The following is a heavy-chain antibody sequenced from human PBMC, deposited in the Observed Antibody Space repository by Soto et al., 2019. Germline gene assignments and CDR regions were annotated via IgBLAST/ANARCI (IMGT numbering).Heavy chain of an antibody. J-gene: IGHJ6*02. D-gene: IGHD2-15*01. CDR2: IYYSGST. CDR1: GGSISSGGYY. CDR3: ARVYCRGGSCYRSYYGMDV. V-gene: IGHV4-31*03. Sequence: SETLSLTCTVSGGSISSGGYYWSWIRQHPGKGLEWIGYIYYSGSTYYNPSLKRRVTISVDTSKNQFSLKLSSVTAADTAVYYCARVYCRGGSCYRSYYGMDVWGQGTTVTVSS.